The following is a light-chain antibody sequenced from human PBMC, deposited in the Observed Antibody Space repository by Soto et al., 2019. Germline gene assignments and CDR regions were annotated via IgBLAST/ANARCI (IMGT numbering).Light chain of an antibody. J-gene: IGKJ4*01. V-gene: IGKV3-15*01. CDR2: HAS. CDR1: ESVSNN. Sequence: EIVMTQSPATLSVSPGERATLSCRASESVSNNLAWYQQKFGQAPRLLIYHASTSATGIPARFSGSGSGTELTLTISSLQSEDVARYYCQQYNEWPLTFGGGTKVESK. CDR3: QQYNEWPLT.